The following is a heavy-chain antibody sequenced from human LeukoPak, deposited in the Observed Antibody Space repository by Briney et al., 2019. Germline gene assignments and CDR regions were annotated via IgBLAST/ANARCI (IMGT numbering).Heavy chain of an antibody. Sequence: PGGSLRLFCAASGCTFSTYSMNWVRQAPGKGLDWVSSISSSSTYIYYADSVKGRFIISRDNAKNSLYLQMNSLSAEDTAVYYCGTWTTVASYFDYWGQGTLVTVSS. CDR1: GCTFSTYS. CDR3: GTWTTVASYFDY. D-gene: IGHD4-17*01. CDR2: ISSSSTYI. V-gene: IGHV3-21*06. J-gene: IGHJ4*02.